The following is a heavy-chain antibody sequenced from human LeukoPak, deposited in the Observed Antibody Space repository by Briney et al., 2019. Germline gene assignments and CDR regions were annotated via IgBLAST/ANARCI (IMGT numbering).Heavy chain of an antibody. CDR2: IGPSGTST. D-gene: IGHD3-16*01. J-gene: IGHJ5*02. Sequence: GGSLRLSCAASGFTFSNHGMNWVRQAPGMGLEWVSGIGPSGTSTYYADSMKGRFTISRDNSKNTVYLQMNSLRADDTAVYYCAKDWAWGWFDPWGQGTLVTVSS. V-gene: IGHV3-23*01. CDR1: GFTFSNHG. CDR3: AKDWAWGWFDP.